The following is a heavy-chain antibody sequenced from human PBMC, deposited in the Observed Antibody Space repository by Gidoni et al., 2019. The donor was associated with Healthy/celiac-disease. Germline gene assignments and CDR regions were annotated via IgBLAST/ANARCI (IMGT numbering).Heavy chain of an antibody. Sequence: QVQLVESGGGLVKPGGSLRLSCAASVFTFSDSYMSWIRQAPGKGLEWVSYISRSGSTIYYADSVKGRFTISRDNAKNSLYLQMNSLRAEDTAVYYCARELAAAGYYYYYYMDVWGKGTTVTVSS. V-gene: IGHV3-11*01. D-gene: IGHD6-13*01. CDR1: VFTFSDSY. J-gene: IGHJ6*03. CDR3: ARELAAAGYYYYYYMDV. CDR2: ISRSGSTI.